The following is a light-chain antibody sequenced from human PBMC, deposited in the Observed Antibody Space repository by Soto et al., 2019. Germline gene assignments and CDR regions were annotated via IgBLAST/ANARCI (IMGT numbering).Light chain of an antibody. J-gene: IGKJ2*01. V-gene: IGKV3-15*01. Sequence: EIVMTQSPATLSVSPGERATLSCRASQSVSSNLAWYQQKPGQAPMLLIYGASTRATGIPARFSGSGSGTEFPLTISSLQSEDFAVYYCQQYNNWPPIYTFGQGTKLEIK. CDR2: GAS. CDR1: QSVSSN. CDR3: QQYNNWPPIYT.